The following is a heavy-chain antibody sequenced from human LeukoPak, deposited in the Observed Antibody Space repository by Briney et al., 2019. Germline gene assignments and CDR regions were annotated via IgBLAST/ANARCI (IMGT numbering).Heavy chain of an antibody. J-gene: IGHJ6*02. CDR2: IYSGGST. CDR1: GFTVSSNY. CDR3: AREDLYYYYGMDV. V-gene: IGHV3-66*01. Sequence: GGSLRLSCAASGFTVSSNYMSWVRQAPGKGLEWVSVIYSGGSTYYADSVKGRFTISRDNSKNTLYLQMNSLRAEDTAVYYCAREDLYYYYGMDVWGQGTTVTVSS.